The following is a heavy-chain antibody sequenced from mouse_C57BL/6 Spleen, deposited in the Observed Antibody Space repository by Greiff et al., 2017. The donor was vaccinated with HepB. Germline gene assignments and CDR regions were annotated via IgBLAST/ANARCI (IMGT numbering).Heavy chain of an antibody. CDR1: GYAFSSSW. CDR3: ARLRDYGSSYGAMDY. Sequence: LVESGPELVKPGASVKISCKASGYAFSSSWMNWVKQRPGKGLEWIGRIYPGDGDTNYNGKFKGKATLTADKSSSTAYMQLSSLTSEDSAVYFCARLRDYGSSYGAMDYWGQGTSVTVSS. V-gene: IGHV1-82*01. CDR2: IYPGDGDT. D-gene: IGHD1-1*01. J-gene: IGHJ4*01.